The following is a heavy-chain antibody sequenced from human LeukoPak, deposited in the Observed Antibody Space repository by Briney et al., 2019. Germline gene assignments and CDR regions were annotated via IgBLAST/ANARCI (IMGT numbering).Heavy chain of an antibody. CDR3: ARDSGIAAAGTWGPNDY. J-gene: IGHJ4*02. Sequence: GGSLRLSCAASGFTFSSYRMNWVRQAPGKGLEWVSSISSSSSYIYYADSVKGRFTISRDNAKNSLYLQMNSLRAEDTAVYYCARDSGIAAAGTWGPNDYWGQGTLATVSS. V-gene: IGHV3-21*01. D-gene: IGHD6-13*01. CDR1: GFTFSSYR. CDR2: ISSSSSYI.